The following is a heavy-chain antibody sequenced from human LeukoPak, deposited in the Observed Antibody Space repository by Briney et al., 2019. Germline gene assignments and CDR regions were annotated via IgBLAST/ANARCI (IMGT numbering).Heavy chain of an antibody. Sequence: GGSLRLSCAASGFTFSSYVMSWVRQAPGKGLQWVSAIGSGGTGSGGSTYYPDSVKGRFTTSRDNSKNTLYLQMNSLRAEDTAVYYCATMGGNHFFYFDYWGQGTLVTVSS. CDR2: IGSGGTGSGGST. D-gene: IGHD4-23*01. CDR1: GFTFSSYV. CDR3: ATMGGNHFFYFDY. V-gene: IGHV3-23*01. J-gene: IGHJ4*02.